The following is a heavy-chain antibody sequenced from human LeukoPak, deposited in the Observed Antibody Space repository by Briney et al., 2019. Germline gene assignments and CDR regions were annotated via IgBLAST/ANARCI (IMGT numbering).Heavy chain of an antibody. V-gene: IGHV3-48*03. CDR2: ISSSGSTI. CDR1: GFIFSSYE. D-gene: IGHD3-10*01. J-gene: IGHJ4*02. Sequence: GGSLRLSCAASGFIFSSYEMNWVRQAPGKGLEWVSYISSSGSTIYYADSVKGRFTISRDNAKNSLYLQMNSLRAEDTAVYYCARDRYYGSHFDYWGQGTLVTVSS. CDR3: ARDRYYGSHFDY.